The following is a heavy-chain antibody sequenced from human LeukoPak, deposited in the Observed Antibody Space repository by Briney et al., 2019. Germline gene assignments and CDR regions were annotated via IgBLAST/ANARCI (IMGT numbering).Heavy chain of an antibody. Sequence: PSETLSLTCTVSGGSISSSSYYWGWIRQPPGKGLEWIGSIYYSGSTYYNPSLKSRVTISVDTSKNQFSLKLSSVTAADTAVYYCARDSMLTMVRGVIIKGYNWFDPWGQGTLVTVSS. CDR2: IYYSGST. CDR3: ARDSMLTMVRGVIIKGYNWFDP. J-gene: IGHJ5*02. CDR1: GGSISSSSYY. V-gene: IGHV4-39*07. D-gene: IGHD3-10*01.